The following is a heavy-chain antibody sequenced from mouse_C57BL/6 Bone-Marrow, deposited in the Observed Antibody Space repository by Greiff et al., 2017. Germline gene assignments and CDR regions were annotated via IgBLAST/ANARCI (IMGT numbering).Heavy chain of an antibody. Sequence: EVKLQESGPELVKPGASVKMSCKASGYTFTDYNMHWVKQSHGKSLEWIGYITPNNGGTSYNQKFKSKATLTVTKSSSTAYMELRSLTSEDSAVYYCARGGWLLFDYWGQGTTLTVSS. V-gene: IGHV1-22*01. CDR3: ARGGWLLFDY. CDR2: ITPNNGGT. J-gene: IGHJ2*01. CDR1: GYTFTDYN. D-gene: IGHD2-3*01.